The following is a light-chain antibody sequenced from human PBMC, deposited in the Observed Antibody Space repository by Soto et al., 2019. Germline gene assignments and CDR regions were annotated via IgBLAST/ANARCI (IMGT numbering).Light chain of an antibody. CDR3: MQASQPPYT. V-gene: IGKV2-24*01. Sequence: DIVMTQTPLSSPVTLGQAASISCRSGQSLVHSDGNTNLRWLRQRPGQPPRLLIYKISNRLSGVPDRFSGSGAGTYFTLTISRVEAEDVGVYYCMQASQPPYTFGQGTKLEIK. CDR2: KIS. CDR1: QSLVHSDGNTN. J-gene: IGKJ2*01.